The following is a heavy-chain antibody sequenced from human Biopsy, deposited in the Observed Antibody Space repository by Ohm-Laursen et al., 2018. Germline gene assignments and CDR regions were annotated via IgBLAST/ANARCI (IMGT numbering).Heavy chain of an antibody. CDR2: IHGSGRT. CDR1: EFNVDRNH. V-gene: IGHV3-66*01. J-gene: IGHJ4*02. CDR3: AGAGGHSF. Sequence: GSLRLSCTASEFNVDRNHINWVRQAPGKGLGWVSMIHGSGRTDYADSVKDRFTVSRDNSKDTVYLQMNALRVDDTAMYYCAGAGGHSFWGQGALVTVSS. D-gene: IGHD3-16*01.